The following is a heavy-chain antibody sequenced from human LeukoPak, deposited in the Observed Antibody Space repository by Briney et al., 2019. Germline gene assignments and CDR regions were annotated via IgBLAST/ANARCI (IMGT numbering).Heavy chain of an antibody. CDR2: IYYSGST. V-gene: IGHV4-39*01. CDR1: GGSISSSSYY. Sequence: SATLSLTCTVSGGSISSSSYYWGWIRQPPGKGLEWIGSIYYSGSTYYNPSLKSRVTISVDTSKNQFSLKLSSVTAADTAVYYCARGLKVLGLDYWGQGTLVTVSS. CDR3: ARGLKVLGLDY. J-gene: IGHJ4*02. D-gene: IGHD1-14*01.